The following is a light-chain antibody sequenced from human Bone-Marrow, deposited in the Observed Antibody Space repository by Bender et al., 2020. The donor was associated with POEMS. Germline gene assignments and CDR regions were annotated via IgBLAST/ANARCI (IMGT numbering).Light chain of an antibody. CDR1: SSDVGGYYY. J-gene: IGLJ1*01. CDR3: CSYAGRFPSYV. CDR2: DVS. V-gene: IGLV2-11*01. Sequence: QSALTQPRSVSASPGQSVTISCTGTSSDVGGYYYVSWYQQHPGKAPKLMIYDVSKRPSGVPDRFSGSKSGNTASLTISGLQAEDEADYYCCSYAGRFPSYVFGTGTKVTVL.